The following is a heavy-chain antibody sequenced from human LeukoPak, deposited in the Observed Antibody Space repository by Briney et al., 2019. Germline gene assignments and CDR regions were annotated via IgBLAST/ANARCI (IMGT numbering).Heavy chain of an antibody. Sequence: PGGSLRLSCAASGFTFSSYAMHWVRQAPGKGLEYVSAISSNGGSTYYANSVKGRFTISRDNSKNTLYLQMGSLRAEDMAVYYCARDKWGAFDIWGQGTMVTVSS. D-gene: IGHD7-27*01. CDR2: ISSNGGST. J-gene: IGHJ3*02. CDR1: GFTFSSYA. CDR3: ARDKWGAFDI. V-gene: IGHV3-64*01.